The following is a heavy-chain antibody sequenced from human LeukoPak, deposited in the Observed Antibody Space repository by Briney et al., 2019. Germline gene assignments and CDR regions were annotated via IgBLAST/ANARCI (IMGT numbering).Heavy chain of an antibody. D-gene: IGHD6-13*01. CDR3: ARGEKQQPIDY. CDR2: ISSSSSYI. CDR1: GFTFSSYS. V-gene: IGHV3-21*01. Sequence: GGSLRLSCAASGFTFSSYSMNWVRQAPGKGLEWVSSISSSSSYIYYADSVKGRFTISRDNAKNSLYLQMNGLRAEDTAVYYCARGEKQQPIDYWGQGTLVTVSS. J-gene: IGHJ4*02.